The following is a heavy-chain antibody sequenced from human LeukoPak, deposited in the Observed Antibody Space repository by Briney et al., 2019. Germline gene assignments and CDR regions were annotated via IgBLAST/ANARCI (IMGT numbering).Heavy chain of an antibody. D-gene: IGHD3-22*01. V-gene: IGHV3-9*01. Sequence: GGSLGLSCAASGFTFDDYAMHWVRQAPGKGLEWVSGISWNSGSIGYADSVKGRFTISRDNAKNSLYLQMNSLRAEDTALYYCAKDISYYYDSSGVDYWGQGTLVTVSS. CDR2: ISWNSGSI. J-gene: IGHJ4*02. CDR3: AKDISYYYDSSGVDY. CDR1: GFTFDDYA.